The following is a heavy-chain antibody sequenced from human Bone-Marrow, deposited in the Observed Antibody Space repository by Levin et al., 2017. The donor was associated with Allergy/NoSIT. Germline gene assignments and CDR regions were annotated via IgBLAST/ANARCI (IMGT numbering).Heavy chain of an antibody. CDR3: ARDWGKLTDCGTSNCADAFDV. J-gene: IGHJ3*01. Sequence: GGSLRLSCEASRFAFNSYTMNWVRQAPGKGLEWISSISRSSSYIYYADSVKGRFTISRDDAKNSLYLQMSSLRAEDTAVYFCARDWGKLTDCGTSNCADAFDVWGQGTVVTVSS. V-gene: IGHV3-21*01. CDR2: ISRSSSYI. CDR1: RFAFNSYT. D-gene: IGHD2-21*01.